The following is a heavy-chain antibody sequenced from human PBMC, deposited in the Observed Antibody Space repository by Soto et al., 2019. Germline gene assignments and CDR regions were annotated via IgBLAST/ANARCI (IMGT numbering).Heavy chain of an antibody. Sequence: QITLKESDPTLVKPTQTLTLTCTFSGFSLDSPAVGVNWIRQPPRKALEWLGLIYWDDDKQYNPSLKSRLTITRDTSKTLVVLTMTNMDPVDTATYYCAHGSGWLSDYWGQRTRVTVSS. CDR3: AHGSGWLSDY. CDR1: GFSLDSPAVG. V-gene: IGHV2-5*02. D-gene: IGHD6-19*01. CDR2: IYWDDDK. J-gene: IGHJ4*02.